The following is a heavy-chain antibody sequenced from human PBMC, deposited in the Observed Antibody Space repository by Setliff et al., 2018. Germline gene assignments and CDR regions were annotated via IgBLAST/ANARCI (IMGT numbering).Heavy chain of an antibody. D-gene: IGHD2-21*02. Sequence: GGSLRLSCAASGFTFYSYAMSWVRQAPGKGLEWVSRISNSGGSTNYVDSVKGRFTISRDNSKNTLYLQLNSLRAEDTAVYYCARCTGGDCYLDAFEIWGQGTMVTVSS. J-gene: IGHJ3*02. CDR1: GFTFYSYA. CDR2: ISNSGGST. CDR3: ARCTGGDCYLDAFEI. V-gene: IGHV3-23*01.